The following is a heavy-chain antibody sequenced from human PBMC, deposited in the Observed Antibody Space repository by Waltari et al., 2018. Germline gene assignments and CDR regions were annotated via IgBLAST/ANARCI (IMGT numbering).Heavy chain of an antibody. CDR2: IYYNGNT. CDR3: TTEYSSSSAY. J-gene: IGHJ4*02. D-gene: IGHD6-6*01. Sequence: QLQLQESGPGLVKPSETLSLTCTVSGDSISNDNYHWAWVRQPPGKGLEWIGSIYYNGNTDCSPSLRSRVTISVDTSKNQFSLRLRSVTAADTAVYYCTTEYSSSSAYWGQGTLVTVSS. V-gene: IGHV4-39*02. CDR1: GDSISNDNYH.